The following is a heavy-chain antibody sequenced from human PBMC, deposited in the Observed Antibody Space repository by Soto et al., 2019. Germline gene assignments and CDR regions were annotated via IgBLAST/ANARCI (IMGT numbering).Heavy chain of an antibody. Sequence: QVQLVQSGAEVKKPGSSVKVSCKSSGDTFSSYAISWVRQAPGQGLEWMGGIVPIFGTARYAQKFQDRVTITADESTNTAYMGLSSLRSQDTAVYYCARDRKNRDGYNYRLFAWGQGTLVAVSS. D-gene: IGHD5-12*01. CDR3: ARDRKNRDGYNYRLFA. CDR2: IVPIFGTA. J-gene: IGHJ5*02. CDR1: GDTFSSYA. V-gene: IGHV1-69*01.